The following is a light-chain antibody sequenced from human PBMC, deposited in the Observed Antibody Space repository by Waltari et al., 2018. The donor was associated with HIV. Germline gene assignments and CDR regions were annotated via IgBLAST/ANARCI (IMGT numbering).Light chain of an antibody. CDR3: YSTDSSGNHWV. V-gene: IGLV3-10*01. J-gene: IGLJ1*01. Sequence: SYELTQPPSVSVSPGQTARITGSGDALPQKYAYWYQQKSGQAPVLVIYEDSKRPSGIPERFSGSSSGTMATLTISGAQVEDEADYYCYSTDSSGNHWVFGAGTKVTVL. CDR2: EDS. CDR1: ALPQKY.